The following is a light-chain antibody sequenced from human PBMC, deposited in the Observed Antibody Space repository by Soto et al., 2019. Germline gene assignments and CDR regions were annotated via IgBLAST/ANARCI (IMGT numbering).Light chain of an antibody. V-gene: IGKV3-20*01. Sequence: EIVLTQSPGTLSLSPGERATLSCRASQSVSSSYLAWYQQKPGQAPRLLIYGSSNRATGIPDRFSGSGSGTDFTLTISGLEPEDFAVYYCQQYNNWPLTFGQGTRLEIK. J-gene: IGKJ5*01. CDR3: QQYNNWPLT. CDR1: QSVSSSY. CDR2: GSS.